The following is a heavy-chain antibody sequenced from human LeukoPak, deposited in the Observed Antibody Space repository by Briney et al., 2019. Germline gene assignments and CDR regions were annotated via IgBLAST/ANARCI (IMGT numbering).Heavy chain of an antibody. CDR3: ARARRGYYYDSSGFDY. CDR2: INHSGST. J-gene: IGHJ4*02. D-gene: IGHD3-22*01. Sequence: SETLSLTCTVSGGSINSGASCWSWIRQPPGKGLEWIGEINHSGSTNYNPSLKSRVTISVDTSKNQFSLKLSSVTAADTAVYYCARARRGYYYDSSGFDYWGQGTLVTVSS. V-gene: IGHV4-34*01. CDR1: GGSINSGASC.